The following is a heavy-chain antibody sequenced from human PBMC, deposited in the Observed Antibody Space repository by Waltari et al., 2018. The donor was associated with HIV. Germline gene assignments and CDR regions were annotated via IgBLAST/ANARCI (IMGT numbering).Heavy chain of an antibody. CDR3: AHRNNPGWGEKGGAFDI. CDR1: GGSLSSSSYY. D-gene: IGHD3-16*01. CDR2: IYYSGST. J-gene: IGHJ3*02. Sequence: QLQLQASGPGLVQPSETLSLTCTVAGGSLSSSSYYWGWIRQPPGKGLEWIGSIYYSGSTYYNPSLKSRVTISVDTSKNQFSLKLSSVTAADTAVYYCAHRNNPGWGEKGGAFDIWGQGTMVTVSS. V-gene: IGHV4-39*01.